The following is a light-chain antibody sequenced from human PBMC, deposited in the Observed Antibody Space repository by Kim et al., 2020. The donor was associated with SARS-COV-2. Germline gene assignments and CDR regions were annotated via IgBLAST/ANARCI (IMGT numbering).Light chain of an antibody. CDR2: DAS. CDR1: QSVASY. CDR3: QQRSSRPYT. V-gene: IGKV3-11*01. Sequence: EIVLTQSPATLSLSLGERATLSCRASQSVASYLAWYQQRPGQAPTLLIYDASTRATAIPARFSGSGSGTDFTLTISSVGPEDFAVYYCQQRSSRPYTFGQETKVEI. J-gene: IGKJ2*01.